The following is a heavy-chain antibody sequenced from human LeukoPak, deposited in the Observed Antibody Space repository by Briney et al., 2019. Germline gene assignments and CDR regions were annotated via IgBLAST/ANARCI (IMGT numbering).Heavy chain of an antibody. CDR3: TRVGYVDEGIDY. CDR2: IKQDGSKK. D-gene: IGHD4-17*01. J-gene: IGHJ4*02. CDR1: GFPFSSYW. V-gene: IGHV3-7*04. Sequence: LGGSLSLSCVASGFPFSSYWMTWVRQAPGKGLEWVANIKQDGSKKSYVDSVKGRFTISRDNAKNSLYLQMNSLRAEDTAIYYCTRVGYVDEGIDYWGQGTLVTVSS.